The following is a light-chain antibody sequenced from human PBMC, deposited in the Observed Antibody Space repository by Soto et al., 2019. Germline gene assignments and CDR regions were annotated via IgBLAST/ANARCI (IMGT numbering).Light chain of an antibody. V-gene: IGKV2-30*01. CDR2: RVS. CDR3: MQGTHVWT. J-gene: IGKJ1*01. Sequence: DVVMTQSPLSLPVTLGQPASISCRSSQSLVYSDGNTYLSWFQQRPGQSPRRLMYRVSNRHSGGTDRFSGSGSGTDVTQKISRVEAEDVGVYHCMQGTHVWTFRQGTKVEIK. CDR1: QSLVYSDGNTY.